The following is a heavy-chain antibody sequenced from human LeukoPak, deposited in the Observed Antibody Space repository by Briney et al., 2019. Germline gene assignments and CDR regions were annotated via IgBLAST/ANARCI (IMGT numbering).Heavy chain of an antibody. CDR3: ARGLTGFYDFWSGYVPGYFDY. V-gene: IGHV4-31*03. Sequence: PSETLSLTCTVSGDSISSGIYYWSWIRQHPGKGLEWIGYIYYTGTSYHNPSLRSRVTISVDTSKNQFSLKLSSVTAADTAVYYCARGLTGFYDFWSGYVPGYFDYWGQGTLVTVSS. CDR1: GDSISSGIYY. D-gene: IGHD3-3*01. CDR2: IYYTGTS. J-gene: IGHJ4*02.